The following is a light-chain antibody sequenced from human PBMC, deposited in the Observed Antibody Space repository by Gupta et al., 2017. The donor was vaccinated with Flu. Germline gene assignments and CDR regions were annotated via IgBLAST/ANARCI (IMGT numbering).Light chain of an antibody. CDR1: QSIYIY. J-gene: IGKJ1*01. Sequence: EIELTQSPATLSLSPGERATLSCRASQSIYIYLAWYQQKPGQAPRLLIYDASNRATGIPARFSGSGSGTDFTLTISSLEPEDSAVYYCQQRGNWPPWTFGQGTKVEIK. CDR3: QQRGNWPPWT. V-gene: IGKV3-11*01. CDR2: DAS.